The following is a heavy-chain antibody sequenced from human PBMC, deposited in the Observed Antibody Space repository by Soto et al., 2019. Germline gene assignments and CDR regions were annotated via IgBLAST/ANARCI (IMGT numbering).Heavy chain of an antibody. CDR3: ARIAKQGARLDF. CDR2: IDYSGST. V-gene: IGHV4-31*03. D-gene: IGHD1-26*01. J-gene: IGHJ4*02. Sequence: QVQLQESGPGLVKPSQTLSLTCTVSGYSISSGGYYWSWIRQHPGKGLEWIGYIDYSGSTYSNPSLKSRVTMSLDTSKNQFSLNLSSVTAADAAMFYCARIAKQGARLDFWGQGTLVTVSS. CDR1: GYSISSGGYY.